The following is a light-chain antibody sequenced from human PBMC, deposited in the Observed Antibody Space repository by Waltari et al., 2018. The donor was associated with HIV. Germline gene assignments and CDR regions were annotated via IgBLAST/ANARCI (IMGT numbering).Light chain of an antibody. V-gene: IGLV2-11*01. CDR3: CSYAGTYTYV. J-gene: IGLJ1*01. Sequence: QSALTQPRSVSGSPGQSVTISCTGTSSAVAASNSVPWYQQHPGKAPKLMISDVSKWPSGVPDRFSGSKSGNTASLTISGLQAEDEADYYCCSYAGTYTYVFGTGTKVTVL. CDR2: DVS. CDR1: SSAVAASNS.